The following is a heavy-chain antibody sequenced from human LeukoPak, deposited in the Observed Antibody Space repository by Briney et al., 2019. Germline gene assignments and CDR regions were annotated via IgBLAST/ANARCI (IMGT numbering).Heavy chain of an antibody. CDR2: ISTYNDDR. CDR3: ARDRSSFSYAFDI. Sequence: ASVKVSCKASVYTFTTYAIHWVRQARGQRLEWMGWISTYNDDRKYSPKFQGTVTITTDTSASAAYLELSSLRSEDTAVYYCARDRSSFSYAFDIWGQGTMVTVSS. D-gene: IGHD6-6*01. CDR1: VYTFTTYA. V-gene: IGHV1-3*04. J-gene: IGHJ3*02.